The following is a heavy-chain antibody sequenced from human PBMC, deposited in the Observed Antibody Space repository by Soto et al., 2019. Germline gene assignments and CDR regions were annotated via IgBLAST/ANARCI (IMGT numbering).Heavy chain of an antibody. Sequence: SQTLSLTCAISGDSVSSSSAAWNWVRQSPSRGLEWLGRTYYRSKWYNDYAVSMKSRITINPDTSKNQFSPQLKSVTPEDTAVYYCARMVGATEDYWGQGTLVTVSS. CDR3: ARMVGATEDY. J-gene: IGHJ4*02. D-gene: IGHD1-26*01. CDR1: GDSVSSSSAA. CDR2: TYYRSKWYN. V-gene: IGHV6-1*01.